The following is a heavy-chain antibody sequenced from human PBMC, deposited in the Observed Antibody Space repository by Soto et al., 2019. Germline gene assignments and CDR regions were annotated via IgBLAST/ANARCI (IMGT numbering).Heavy chain of an antibody. Sequence: QVQLVESGGGVVQPGRSLRLSCAASGFTLSSYGMHWVRQAPGKGLEWVAVISYDGSNKYYADSVKGRFTISRDNSKNTLYLQMNSLRAEDTAVYYCAKDVGRIAAAPAQYWGQGTLVTVSS. D-gene: IGHD6-13*01. V-gene: IGHV3-30*18. CDR2: ISYDGSNK. CDR1: GFTLSSYG. CDR3: AKDVGRIAAAPAQY. J-gene: IGHJ4*02.